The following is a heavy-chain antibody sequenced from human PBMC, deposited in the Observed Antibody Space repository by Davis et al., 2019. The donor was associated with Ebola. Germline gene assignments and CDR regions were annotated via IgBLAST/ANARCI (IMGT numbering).Heavy chain of an antibody. J-gene: IGHJ6*02. CDR2: INDAGTYS. D-gene: IGHD2/OR15-2a*01. CDR1: GFSFSSYW. CDR3: ARDLNKGYYYYGMDV. V-gene: IGHV3-74*01. Sequence: GESLKISCAASGFSFSSYWMHWVRQAPGKGLMWVSYINDAGTYSTYADSVKGRFTISRDNSKNTLYLQMNSLRAEDTAVYYCARDLNKGYYYYGMDVWGQGTTVTVSS.